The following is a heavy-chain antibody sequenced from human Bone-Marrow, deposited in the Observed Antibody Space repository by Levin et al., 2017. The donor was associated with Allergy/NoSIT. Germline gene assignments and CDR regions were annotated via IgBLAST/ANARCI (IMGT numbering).Heavy chain of an antibody. D-gene: IGHD5/OR15-5a*01. V-gene: IGHV3-33*01. CDR1: GFSFSAYG. CDR2: LWSDGSVN. Sequence: PGGSLRLSCETFGFSFSAYGMHWVRLAPGKGLEWVAVLWSDGSVNYYSDSVKGRFTISRDNSENTLYLQMNSLRDDDTAVYYCARDTSVGYGMDVWGQGTTVTVSS. CDR3: ARDTSVGYGMDV. J-gene: IGHJ6*02.